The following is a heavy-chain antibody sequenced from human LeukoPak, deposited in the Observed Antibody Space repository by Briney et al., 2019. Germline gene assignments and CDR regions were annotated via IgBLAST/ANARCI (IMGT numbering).Heavy chain of an antibody. V-gene: IGHV3-30*02. CDR3: AKDESLNPCPFDY. Sequence: PGGSLRLSCAASGFTFSSYGMHWVRQAPGKGLEWVAFIRYDGSNKYYADSVKGRFTISRDNSKNTLYLQMNSLRAEDTAVYYCAKDESLNPCPFDYWGQGTLVTVSS. CDR2: IRYDGSNK. CDR1: GFTFSSYG. J-gene: IGHJ4*02.